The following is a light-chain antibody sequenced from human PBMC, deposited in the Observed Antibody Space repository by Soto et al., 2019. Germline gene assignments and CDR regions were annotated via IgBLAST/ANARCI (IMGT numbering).Light chain of an antibody. CDR3: HQYLTNSWT. Sequence: IVMTQSPDSLAVSLGERATIRCKSSQSVLYSSNNKNYLAWYQQKPGQSPKLLIYWASIRESGVPDRFSGSGSGTDFTLTISNLQAEDVAVYYCHQYLTNSWTFGQGTKVDIK. CDR2: WAS. V-gene: IGKV4-1*01. J-gene: IGKJ1*01. CDR1: QSVLYSSNNKNY.